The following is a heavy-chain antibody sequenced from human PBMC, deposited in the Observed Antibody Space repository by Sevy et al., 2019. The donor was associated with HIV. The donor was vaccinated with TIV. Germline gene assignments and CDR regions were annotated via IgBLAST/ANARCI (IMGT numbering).Heavy chain of an antibody. CDR1: GFTFSSYG. Sequence: GGSLRLSCAASGFTFSSYGMHLVRQAPGKGLEWVAFIRYDGSNKYYADSVKGRFTISRDNSKNTLYLQMNSLRAEDTAVYYCAKDPAYSSSLGYFDYWGQGTLVTVSS. J-gene: IGHJ4*02. V-gene: IGHV3-30*02. CDR2: IRYDGSNK. D-gene: IGHD6-6*01. CDR3: AKDPAYSSSLGYFDY.